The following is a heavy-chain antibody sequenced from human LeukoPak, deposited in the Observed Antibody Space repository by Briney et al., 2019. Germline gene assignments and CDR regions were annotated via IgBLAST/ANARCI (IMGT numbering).Heavy chain of an antibody. CDR1: GYTFTSYY. CDR2: INPSGGST. J-gene: IGHJ3*02. Sequence: ASVKVSCKASGYTFTSYYMHWVRQAPGQGLEWMGIINPSGGSTSYAQKFQGRVTMTRDMSTSTAYMELSSLRSEDTAVYYCARARDRYFDWLGGYDAFDIWGQGTMVTVSS. V-gene: IGHV1-46*01. D-gene: IGHD3-9*01. CDR3: ARARDRYFDWLGGYDAFDI.